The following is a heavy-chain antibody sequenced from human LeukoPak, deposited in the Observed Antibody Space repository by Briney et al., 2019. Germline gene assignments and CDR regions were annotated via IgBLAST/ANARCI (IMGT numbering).Heavy chain of an antibody. Sequence: PGGSLRLSCAASGFTFSSYSMNWVRQAPGKGLEWVSYISSSSSTIYYADSVKGRFTISRDNAKNSLYLQMNSLRAEDTAVYYCARDRVTHLEWGDDDAFDIWGQGTMVTVSS. V-gene: IGHV3-48*01. CDR3: ARDRVTHLEWGDDDAFDI. J-gene: IGHJ3*02. D-gene: IGHD3-3*01. CDR1: GFTFSSYS. CDR2: ISSSSSTI.